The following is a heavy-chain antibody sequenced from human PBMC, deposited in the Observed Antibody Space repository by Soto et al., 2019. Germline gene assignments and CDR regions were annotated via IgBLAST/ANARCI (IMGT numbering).Heavy chain of an antibody. CDR1: GGSTSSDNY. D-gene: IGHD3-16*01. Sequence: PSETLSLTCTVSGGSTSSDNYWSWIRQPPGKGLEWIGHIYYSGNTDYNPSLKSRLAISIDTSKNQFSLKLSSVTAADTAVYFCAREGGESSDGLYYFDSWGQGSLVTVSS. CDR2: IYYSGNT. CDR3: AREGGESSDGLYYFDS. V-gene: IGHV4-30-4*01. J-gene: IGHJ4*02.